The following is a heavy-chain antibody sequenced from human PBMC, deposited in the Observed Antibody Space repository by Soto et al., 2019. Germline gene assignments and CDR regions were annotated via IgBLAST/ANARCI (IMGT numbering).Heavy chain of an antibody. CDR3: AKDSDRYYYDSSGYYYGAFDI. Sequence: GGSLRLSCAASGFTFSSYAMSWVRQAPGKGLEWVSAISGSGGSTYYADSVKGRFTISRDNSKNTLYLQMNSLRAEDTAVYYCAKDSDRYYYDSSGYYYGAFDIWGQGTMVTVSS. CDR2: ISGSGGST. D-gene: IGHD3-22*01. V-gene: IGHV3-23*01. CDR1: GFTFSSYA. J-gene: IGHJ3*02.